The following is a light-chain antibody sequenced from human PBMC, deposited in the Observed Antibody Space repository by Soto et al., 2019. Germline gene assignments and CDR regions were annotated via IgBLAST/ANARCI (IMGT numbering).Light chain of an antibody. CDR2: GAS. V-gene: IGKV3-15*01. CDR3: QQYSGWPRT. J-gene: IGKJ5*01. Sequence: DILLTQSPGSLSLSPGDRATLSCGASQSISDTLAWYQQKPGQAPRLLIHGASTRPTAVPDRFSGSGSGTDFTLTINSLESDDFAIYFCQQYSGWPRTFGQGTRLEIK. CDR1: QSISDT.